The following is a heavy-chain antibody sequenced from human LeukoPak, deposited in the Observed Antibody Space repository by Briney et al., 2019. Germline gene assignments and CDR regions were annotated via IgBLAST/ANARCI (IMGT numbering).Heavy chain of an antibody. Sequence: ASVKVSCKASGYTFTSYDINWVRQATGQGLEWMGWMNPNSGNTGYAQKFQGRVTMTRNTSISTAYMELSNLRSEDTAVYYCARESVVTANAYYYYYMDVWGKGTTVTVSS. CDR1: GYTFTSYD. CDR2: MNPNSGNT. CDR3: ARESVVTANAYYYYYMDV. V-gene: IGHV1-8*01. J-gene: IGHJ6*03. D-gene: IGHD2-21*02.